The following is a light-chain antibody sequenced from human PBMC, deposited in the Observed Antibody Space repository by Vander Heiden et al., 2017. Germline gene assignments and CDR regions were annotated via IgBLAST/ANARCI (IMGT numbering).Light chain of an antibody. Sequence: SYELTQPPSVSVSPGQTARVTCSGDPLSNKYPYWDRPKSGPAPVLVFSEDAKRTSRIPLSWSCASSATRATVTIRTVHVVEDGDDYCYYSDTSRNHRGIFGGGTKLTVL. CDR1: PLSNKY. CDR3: YYSDTSRNHRGI. V-gene: IGLV3-10*01. J-gene: IGLJ2*01. CDR2: EDA.